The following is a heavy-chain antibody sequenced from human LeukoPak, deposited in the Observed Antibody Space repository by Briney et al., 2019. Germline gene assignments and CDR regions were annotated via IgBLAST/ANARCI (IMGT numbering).Heavy chain of an antibody. Sequence: GGPLTLSCAASGYSFSASPMSGVRQTPGKGLEWVSCISENGRSTYYADSTKGRFTVSRDNSKNTLYLQMNSLGAEDTAVYYCAKGKINHYGALDVWGQGTMVTVSS. V-gene: IGHV3-23*01. CDR1: GYSFSASP. D-gene: IGHD3-10*01. J-gene: IGHJ3*01. CDR2: ISENGRST. CDR3: AKGKINHYGALDV.